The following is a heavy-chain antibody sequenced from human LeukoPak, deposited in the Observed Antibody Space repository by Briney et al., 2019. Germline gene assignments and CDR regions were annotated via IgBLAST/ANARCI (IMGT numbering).Heavy chain of an antibody. CDR2: FDPEDSET. J-gene: IGHJ4*02. V-gene: IGHV1-24*01. Sequence: ASVKVSCKVSGYTLTELSMHWVRQAPGKGLEWMGGFDPEDSETIYAQKFQGRVTMTEDTSTDTAYMELSSLRSEDTAVYYCATDRDGDYGDLLLDYWGQGTLVTVSS. D-gene: IGHD4-17*01. CDR3: ATDRDGDYGDLLLDY. CDR1: GYTLTELS.